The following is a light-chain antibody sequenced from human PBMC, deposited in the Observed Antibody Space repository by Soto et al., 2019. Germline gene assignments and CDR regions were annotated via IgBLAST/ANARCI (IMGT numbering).Light chain of an antibody. V-gene: IGKV3-20*01. Sequence: VLTQSPGNLSSFPGDRVTLSCRASQAVNTRLAWYQHKPGQAPRLLIYLASNRATGIPDRFSGSGSGTDFTLTISRLEPEDSAGYYCHQYESSRWTFGRGTKV. CDR2: LAS. CDR3: HQYESSRWT. CDR1: QAVNTR. J-gene: IGKJ1*01.